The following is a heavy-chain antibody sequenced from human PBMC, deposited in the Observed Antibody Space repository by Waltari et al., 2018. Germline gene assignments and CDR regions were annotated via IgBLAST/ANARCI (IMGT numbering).Heavy chain of an antibody. V-gene: IGHV3-23*01. CDR3: AKVYGSGWSPGEY. Sequence: EVQLLESGGGLVQPGGSLRLSCAASGFTFNNYVMTWVRQAPGKGLGWVSGVSSSGSITYYADSVKGRFTISRDNSKNTLALQMNSLRVDDTAVYYCAKVYGSGWSPGEYWGLGTLVTVSS. J-gene: IGHJ4*02. CDR2: VSSSGSIT. D-gene: IGHD6-19*01. CDR1: GFTFNNYV.